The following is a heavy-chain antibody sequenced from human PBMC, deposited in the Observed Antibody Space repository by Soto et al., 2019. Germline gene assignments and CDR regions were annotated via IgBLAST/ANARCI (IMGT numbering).Heavy chain of an antibody. V-gene: IGHV4-34*01. CDR3: ARVKSERTTYYYGSGSYPDY. Sequence: PSETLSLTCAVYGGSFSGYYWSWIRQPPGKGLEWIGEINHSGSTNYNPSLKSRVTISVDTSKNQFSLKLSSVTAADTAVYYCARVKSERTTYYYGSGSYPDYWGQGTLVTVSS. J-gene: IGHJ4*02. CDR2: INHSGST. D-gene: IGHD3-10*01. CDR1: GGSFSGYY.